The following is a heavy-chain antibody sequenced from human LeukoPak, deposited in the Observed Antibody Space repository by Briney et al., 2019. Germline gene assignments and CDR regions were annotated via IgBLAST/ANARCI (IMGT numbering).Heavy chain of an antibody. CDR2: INPNSGGT. J-gene: IGHJ4*02. V-gene: IGHV1-2*04. CDR1: GYSFTGYY. CDR3: ARESSTSCYDY. D-gene: IGHD2-2*01. Sequence: ASVKVSCKASGYSFTGYYMHWVRQAPGQWLEWMGWINPNSGGTNYAQKFQGWVTMTRDTSISTAYMELSRLRSDDTAVYYCARESSTSCYDYWGQGTLVTVSS.